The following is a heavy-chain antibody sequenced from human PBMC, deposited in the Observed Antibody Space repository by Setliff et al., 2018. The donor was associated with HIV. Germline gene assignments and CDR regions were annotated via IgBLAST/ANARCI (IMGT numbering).Heavy chain of an antibody. CDR2: FYQSGST. D-gene: IGHD3-22*01. V-gene: IGHV4-38-2*02. CDR3: ARSPNYYDSSGSNPNAFDI. Sequence: LSLTCTVSGYSLSSAYYWGWIRQPPGKGLEWIGGFYQSGSTYSNPSLKSRVTISVDTSKNQFSLKLRSVTAADTAVYYCARSPNYYDSSGSNPNAFDIWGQGTMVTVSS. J-gene: IGHJ3*02. CDR1: GYSLSSAYY.